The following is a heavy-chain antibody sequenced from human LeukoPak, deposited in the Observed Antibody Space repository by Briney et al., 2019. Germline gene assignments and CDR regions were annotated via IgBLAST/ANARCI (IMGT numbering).Heavy chain of an antibody. J-gene: IGHJ3*02. Sequence: ASVKVSCKASGYTFTGYYMHWVRQAPGQGLEWMGWINPNSGGTNYAQKFQGRVTMTRDTSISTAYMELGRLRSDDTAVYYCARDMGMGYEIYAFDIWGQGTMVTVSS. D-gene: IGHD2-8*01. CDR3: ARDMGMGYEIYAFDI. CDR1: GYTFTGYY. CDR2: INPNSGGT. V-gene: IGHV1-2*02.